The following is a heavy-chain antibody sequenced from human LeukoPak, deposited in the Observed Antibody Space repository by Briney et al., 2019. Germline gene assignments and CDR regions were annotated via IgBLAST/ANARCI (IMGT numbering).Heavy chain of an antibody. CDR2: IYYSGRT. J-gene: IGHJ4*02. CDR3: ARLYYYDSSGPPL. V-gene: IGHV4-39*02. CDR1: GDSISSSNYY. Sequence: SETLSLTCTISGDSISSSNYYWGWIRQPPGEGLEWIGNIYYSGRTYYNPSLKSRVTISVDTSKNDFSLRLSSVTAADTPVYYCARLYYYDSSGPPLWGQGTMVAVSS. D-gene: IGHD3-22*01.